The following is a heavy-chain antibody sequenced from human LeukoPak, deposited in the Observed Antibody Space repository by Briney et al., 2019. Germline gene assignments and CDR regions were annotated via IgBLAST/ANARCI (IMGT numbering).Heavy chain of an antibody. CDR2: TYYRSKWYN. CDR1: GDSFSSNSAA. D-gene: IGHD2-2*01. CDR3: ARWRYCSSTGCYSYFDY. J-gene: IGHJ4*02. Sequence: SQTLSLTCAISGDSFSSNSAAWNWIRQSPSRGLEWLGRTYYRSKWYNDYAVSVKSRITINPDTSKNQFSLQLNSVTPEDTAVYYCARWRYCSSTGCYSYFDYWGQGTLVTVSS. V-gene: IGHV6-1*01.